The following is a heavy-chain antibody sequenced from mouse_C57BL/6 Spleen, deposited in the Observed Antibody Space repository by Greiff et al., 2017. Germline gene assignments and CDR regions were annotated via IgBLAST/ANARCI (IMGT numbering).Heavy chain of an antibody. CDR2: IDPNSGGT. CDR1: GYTFTSYW. J-gene: IGHJ1*03. CDR3: ARPDYYGSSYDWYFDV. Sequence: QQSCKASGYTFTSYWMHWVKQRPGRGLEWIGRIDPNSGGTKYNEKFKSKATLTVDKPSSTAYMQLSSLTSEDSAVYYCARPDYYGSSYDWYFDVWGTGTTVTVSS. V-gene: IGHV1-72*01. D-gene: IGHD1-1*01.